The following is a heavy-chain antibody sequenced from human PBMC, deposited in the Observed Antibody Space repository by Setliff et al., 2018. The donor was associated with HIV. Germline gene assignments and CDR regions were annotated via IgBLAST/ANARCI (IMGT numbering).Heavy chain of an antibody. CDR1: GYTFTSYY. J-gene: IGHJ3*01. D-gene: IGHD1-26*01. V-gene: IGHV1-46*01. CDR3: ATEGAGGSYQRASALDV. Sequence: ASVKVSCKASGYTFTSYYMHWVRQAPGQGLEWMGIINPSGGSTNYAQKFQGRVTITTDESTGTAYMELSNLRSEDTAVYYCATEGAGGSYQRASALDVWGQGTMVTVSS. CDR2: INPSGGST.